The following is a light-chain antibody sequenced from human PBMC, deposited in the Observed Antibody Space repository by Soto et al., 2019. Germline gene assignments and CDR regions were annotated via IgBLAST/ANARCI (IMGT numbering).Light chain of an antibody. J-gene: IGKJ1*01. CDR1: QTVSSSY. CDR3: QQYVTSPWA. V-gene: IGKV3-20*01. CDR2: GAS. Sequence: EIVLTQSPGTLSLSPGERVTLSCRASQTVSSSYFGWFQQRPGQAPRLLIYGASNRATGIPDRFSGSGSGTDFTLTISRLEPEDFAVYYCQQYVTSPWAFGQGTKVAIE.